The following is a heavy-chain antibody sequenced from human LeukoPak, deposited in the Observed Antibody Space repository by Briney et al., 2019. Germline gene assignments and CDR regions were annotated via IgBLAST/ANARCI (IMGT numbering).Heavy chain of an antibody. CDR3: ATGYYYDSSGYYLYYFDY. V-gene: IGHV1-24*01. CDR1: GYTLTELS. D-gene: IGHD3-22*01. Sequence: ASVKVSCKVSGYTLTELSMHWVRQAPGKGLEWMGGFDPEDGETIYAQKFQGRVTMTEDTPTDTAYMELSSLRSEDTAVYYCATGYYYDSSGYYLYYFDYWGQGTLVTVSS. J-gene: IGHJ4*02. CDR2: FDPEDGET.